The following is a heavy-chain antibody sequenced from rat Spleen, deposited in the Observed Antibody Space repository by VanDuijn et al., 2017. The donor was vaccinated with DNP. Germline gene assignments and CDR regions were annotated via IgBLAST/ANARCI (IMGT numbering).Heavy chain of an antibody. D-gene: IGHD1-1*01. CDR3: TRRDSSLLLHGFFDY. Sequence: EVQLVESGGGLVQPGRSLKLSCAASEFTFSKSDVAWVRQAPTKGLEWVAFISFDGGSTSYGDSVKGRFTISRNNAKNTLYLQMNSLRSEDTATYYCTRRDSSLLLHGFFDYWGQGVMVTVSS. J-gene: IGHJ2*01. V-gene: IGHV5-22*01. CDR2: ISFDGGST. CDR1: EFTFSKSD.